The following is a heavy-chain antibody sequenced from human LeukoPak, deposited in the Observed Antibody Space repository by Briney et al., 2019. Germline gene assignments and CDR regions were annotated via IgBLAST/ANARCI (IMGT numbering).Heavy chain of an antibody. J-gene: IGHJ4*02. CDR2: ISGSDGRT. CDR3: AKRGKGYSSGWYYFDY. CDR1: GFTFSSYG. D-gene: IGHD6-19*01. V-gene: IGHV3-23*01. Sequence: GGSLRLSCAASGFTFSSYGMSWVRQAPGKGLEWVSTISGSDGRTYYADSVKGRFTISRDNSKNTLYLQMNSLRAEDTAVYYCAKRGKGYSSGWYYFDYWGQGTLVTVSS.